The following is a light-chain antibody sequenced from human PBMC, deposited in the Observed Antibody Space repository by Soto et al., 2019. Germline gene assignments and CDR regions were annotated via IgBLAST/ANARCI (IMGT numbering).Light chain of an antibody. V-gene: IGKV1-5*03. Sequence: DIQMTQSPSTLSASVGDRVTISCRASQNINTWLAWYQQKPGKAPHLLIYKVSYLQSGVPSRFSGSGSGTEFTLTISSLQPDDCATYYCQQYRGYWTFGQGTKVEIK. J-gene: IGKJ1*01. CDR1: QNINTW. CDR3: QQYRGYWT. CDR2: KVS.